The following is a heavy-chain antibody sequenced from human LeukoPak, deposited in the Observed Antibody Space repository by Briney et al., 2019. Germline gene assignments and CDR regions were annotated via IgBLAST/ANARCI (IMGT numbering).Heavy chain of an antibody. Sequence: TGGSLRLSCAASGFTFTNYEMIWVRQAPGKGLEWISYISSSGSTIYYADSVKGRFTMSRDNAKNSVHLQMNSLRAEDTAVYYCARETHYSDYEGNYIDYWGQGTLVTVSS. CDR2: ISSSGSTI. CDR3: ARETHYSDYEGNYIDY. J-gene: IGHJ4*02. D-gene: IGHD4-11*01. CDR1: GFTFTNYE. V-gene: IGHV3-48*03.